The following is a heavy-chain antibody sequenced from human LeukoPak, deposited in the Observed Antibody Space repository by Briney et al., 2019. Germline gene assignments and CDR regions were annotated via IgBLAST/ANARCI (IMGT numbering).Heavy chain of an antibody. CDR3: ARGRFSIPAYFDY. J-gene: IGHJ4*02. CDR1: GGSFSGYY. V-gene: IGHV4-34*01. Sequence: SETLSLTCAVYGGSFSGYYWSWIRQPPGKGLEWIGEINHSGSTNYNPSLKSRVTISVDTSKNQFSLKLSPVTAADTAVYYCARGRFSIPAYFDYWGQGTLVTVSS. CDR2: INHSGST. D-gene: IGHD2-21*01.